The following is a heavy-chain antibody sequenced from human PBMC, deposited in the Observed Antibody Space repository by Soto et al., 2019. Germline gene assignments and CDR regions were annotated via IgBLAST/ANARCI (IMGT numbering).Heavy chain of an antibody. J-gene: IGHJ6*02. CDR3: ASSYSSSWQNYYYGMDV. V-gene: IGHV1-69*01. Sequence: QVQLVQSGAEVKKPGSSVKVSCKASGGTFSSYAISWVRQAPGQGLEWMGGIIPIFGTANYAQKFQGRVTITADESTSTAYMELSSLRSEDTAVYYCASSYSSSWQNYYYGMDVWGQGTTVTISS. D-gene: IGHD6-13*01. CDR1: GGTFSSYA. CDR2: IIPIFGTA.